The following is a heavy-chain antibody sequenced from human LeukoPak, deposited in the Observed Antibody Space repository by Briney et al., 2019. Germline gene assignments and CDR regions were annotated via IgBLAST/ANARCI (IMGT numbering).Heavy chain of an antibody. CDR3: ARSTWDYYDTLPFDY. CDR2: IKQDGSES. J-gene: IGHJ4*02. Sequence: GGSLRLSCAASGFSFNTYWMSWVRQAPGKGLEWVANIKQDGSESYYVHSVKGRLTISRDNAKNSLYLQMSSLRDEDTAVYYCARSTWDYYDTLPFDYWGQGTLVTVSS. D-gene: IGHD3-22*01. V-gene: IGHV3-7*01. CDR1: GFSFNTYW.